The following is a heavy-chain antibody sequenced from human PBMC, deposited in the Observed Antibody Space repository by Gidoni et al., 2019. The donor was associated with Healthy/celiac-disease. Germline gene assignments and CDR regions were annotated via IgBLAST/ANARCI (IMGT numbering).Heavy chain of an antibody. D-gene: IGHD3-16*02. Sequence: QVQLVESGGGVVQPGRSLRLSCAASGFTFRSYAMHWVRQAPGKGLEWVAVISYDGSNKYYADSVKGRFTISRDNSKNTLYLQMNSLRAEDTAVYYCARDSGGGYDYVWGSYRAYYFDYWGQGTLVTVSS. CDR1: GFTFRSYA. V-gene: IGHV3-30-3*01. CDR2: ISYDGSNK. J-gene: IGHJ4*02. CDR3: ARDSGGGYDYVWGSYRAYYFDY.